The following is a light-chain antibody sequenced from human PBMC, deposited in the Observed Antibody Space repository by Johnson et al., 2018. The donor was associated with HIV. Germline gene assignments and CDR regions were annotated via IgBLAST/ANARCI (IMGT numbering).Light chain of an antibody. CDR3: GTWDSSLSAGGV. Sequence: QLVLTQPPLVSAAPGQKVTISCSGSSSNIGNNYVSWYQQLPGTAPKLLIYDNNKRPSGIPDRFSGSKSGTSATLGITGLQTGDEADYYCGTWDSSLSAGGVFGTGTKVTVL. CDR1: SSNIGNNY. V-gene: IGLV1-51*01. CDR2: DNN. J-gene: IGLJ1*01.